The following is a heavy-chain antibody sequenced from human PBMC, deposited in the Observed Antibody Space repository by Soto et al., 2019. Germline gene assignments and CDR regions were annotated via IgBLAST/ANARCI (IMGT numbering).Heavy chain of an antibody. CDR1: GYTFTSYG. V-gene: IGHV1-18*01. Sequence: ASVKVSCKASGYTFTSYGISWVRQAPGQGLEWMGWISAYNGKTDYAQKFQGRVTITADESTSTAYLELSSLPSHDSAVYYCPRIPTGPQYWGQGTLVTVSS. CDR3: PRIPTGPQY. J-gene: IGHJ4*02. CDR2: ISAYNGKT.